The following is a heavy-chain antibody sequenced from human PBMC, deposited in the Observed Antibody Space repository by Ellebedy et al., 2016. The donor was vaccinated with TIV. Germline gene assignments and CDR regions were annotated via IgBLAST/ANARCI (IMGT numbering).Heavy chain of an antibody. CDR1: GFTVSSNY. CDR2: IYSGGST. Sequence: PGGSLRLSCAASGFTVSSNYMSWVRQAPGKGLEWVSVIYSGGSTYYADSVKGRFTISRDNSKNTLYLQMNSLRAEDTAVYYCASDGYSGSYYYFDYWGQGTLVTVSS. V-gene: IGHV3-66*01. CDR3: ASDGYSGSYYYFDY. J-gene: IGHJ4*02. D-gene: IGHD1-26*01.